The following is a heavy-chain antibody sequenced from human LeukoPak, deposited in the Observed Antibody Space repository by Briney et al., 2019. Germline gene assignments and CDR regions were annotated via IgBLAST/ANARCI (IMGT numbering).Heavy chain of an antibody. D-gene: IGHD2/OR15-2a*01. CDR1: GFSFSDSY. Sequence: GGSLRLSCAASGFSFSDSYMSWVRQAPGKGLEWVSILYSGGDTYYSASVRGRFTISRDNSKNTLYLQMNTLSAADTAVYFCARGENYYFHTDVRGKGATVTVSS. CDR2: LYSGGDT. V-gene: IGHV3-66*02. J-gene: IGHJ6*03. CDR3: ARGENYYFHTDV.